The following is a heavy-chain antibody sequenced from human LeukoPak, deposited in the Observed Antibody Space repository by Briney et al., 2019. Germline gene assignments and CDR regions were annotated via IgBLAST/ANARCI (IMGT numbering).Heavy chain of an antibody. V-gene: IGHV3-9*01. CDR2: ISWNSGSI. Sequence: GGSLRLSCAASGFTFDDYAMHWVRQAPGKGLEWVSGISWNSGSIGYADSVKGRFTISRDNAKNSLYLQMNSLRAEDTAVYYCVTSERYSSSGAFDIWGQGTMVTVSS. CDR3: VTSERYSSSGAFDI. J-gene: IGHJ3*02. CDR1: GFTFDDYA. D-gene: IGHD6-13*01.